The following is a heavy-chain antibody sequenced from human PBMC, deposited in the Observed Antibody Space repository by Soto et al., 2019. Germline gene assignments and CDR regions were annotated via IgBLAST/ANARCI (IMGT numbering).Heavy chain of an antibody. CDR2: INPNSGGT. CDR3: ARDMPAYDHYGMDV. D-gene: IGHD3-3*01. CDR1: GYTFTGYY. Sequence: APLKVSCKAAGYTFTGYYMHWVRQTHGQGLEWMGWINPNSGGTNYAQKFQGRVTMTGDTSISTAYMELSRLRSDDTAVYYCARDMPAYDHYGMDVWGQGTTVTVSS. J-gene: IGHJ6*02. V-gene: IGHV1-2*02.